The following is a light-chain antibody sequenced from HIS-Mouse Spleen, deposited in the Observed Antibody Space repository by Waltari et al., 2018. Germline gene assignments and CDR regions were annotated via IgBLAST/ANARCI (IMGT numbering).Light chain of an antibody. J-gene: IGKJ3*01. Sequence: EIVLTQSPAALSLSLGERATLSCRASQSVSSYLAWYQQKPGQAPRLLIYDASNRATGIPARFSGSGSGTDFTLTISSLEPEDFAVYYCQQRSNWRFTFGPGTKVDIK. CDR2: DAS. CDR3: QQRSNWRFT. CDR1: QSVSSY. V-gene: IGKV3-11*01.